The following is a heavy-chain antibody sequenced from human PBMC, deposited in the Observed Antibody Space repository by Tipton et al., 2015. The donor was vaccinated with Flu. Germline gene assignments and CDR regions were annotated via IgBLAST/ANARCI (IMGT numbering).Heavy chain of an antibody. J-gene: IGHJ3*02. CDR2: IYHSGST. V-gene: IGHV4-38-2*02. CDR1: GYSISSGYY. D-gene: IGHD3-22*01. Sequence: TLSLTCTVSGYSISSGYYWGWIRQPPGKGPEWIGSIYHSGSTYYNPSLKSRVTISVDTSKNQFSLKLSSVTAADTAVYYCARDGGRITMIVGGAFDIWGQGTMVTVSS. CDR3: ARDGGRITMIVGGAFDI.